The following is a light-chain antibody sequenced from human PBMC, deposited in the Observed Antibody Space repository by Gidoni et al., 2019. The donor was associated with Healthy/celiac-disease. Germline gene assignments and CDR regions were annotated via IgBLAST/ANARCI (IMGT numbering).Light chain of an antibody. J-gene: IGKJ2*01. CDR3: QQYNNWPPVT. CDR2: GAS. V-gene: IGKV3D-15*01. Sequence: EIVMPQSPATLSVSPGERATLSCRASPSVSSNLAWYQQKPGQAPRLLIYGASIRATGIPARFSGSGSGTEFTLTISSLQSEDFAVYYCQQYNNWPPVTFGQGTKLEIK. CDR1: PSVSSN.